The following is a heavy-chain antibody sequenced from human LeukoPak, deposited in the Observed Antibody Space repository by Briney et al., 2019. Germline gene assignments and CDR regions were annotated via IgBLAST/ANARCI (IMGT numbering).Heavy chain of an antibody. D-gene: IGHD6-13*01. CDR2: IYYSGST. Sequence: PSETLPLTCTVSGGSISSSSYYWGWIRQPPGKGLEWIGSIYYSGSTYYNPSLKSRVTISVDTSKNQFSLKLSSVTAADTAVYYCAGTTSSPRGTGYYWGQGTLVTVSS. J-gene: IGHJ4*02. V-gene: IGHV4-39*01. CDR1: GGSISSSSYY. CDR3: AGTTSSPRGTGYY.